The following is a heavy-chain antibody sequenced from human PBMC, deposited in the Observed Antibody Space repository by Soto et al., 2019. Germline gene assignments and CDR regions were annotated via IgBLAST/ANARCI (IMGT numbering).Heavy chain of an antibody. Sequence: GESLKISCKNYGYSFIGYWIGWVRQMPGKGLEWMGIIYPDDSDARYSPSFQGQVTISADKSINTDYLQWSSLRASDTAMYYCARIRVSPQYYCYPVDVWGQGTTVTVSS. V-gene: IGHV5-51*01. CDR1: GYSFIGYW. D-gene: IGHD2-8*01. CDR3: ARIRVSPQYYCYPVDV. J-gene: IGHJ6*02. CDR2: IYPDDSDA.